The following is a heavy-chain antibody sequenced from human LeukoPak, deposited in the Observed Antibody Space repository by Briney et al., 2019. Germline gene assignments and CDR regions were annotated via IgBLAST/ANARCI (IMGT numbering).Heavy chain of an antibody. CDR2: IGGRDDRT. Sequence: PGGSLGLSCAASGFTFTGHTMTWLRQAPGKGLEWVSIIGGRDDRTYYADSVKGRLTISRDNSKNTLYLQMNSLRGEDTAVYYCAKDPNPFYDFWSGYKWGQGTLVTVSS. D-gene: IGHD3-3*01. J-gene: IGHJ4*02. CDR3: AKDPNPFYDFWSGYK. CDR1: GFTFTGHT. V-gene: IGHV3-23*01.